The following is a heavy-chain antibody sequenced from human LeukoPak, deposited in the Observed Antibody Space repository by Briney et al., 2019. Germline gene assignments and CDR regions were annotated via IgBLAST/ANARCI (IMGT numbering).Heavy chain of an antibody. J-gene: IGHJ4*02. CDR1: GYTFTSYD. CDR3: AREWSWFGDHEGYFDY. Sequence: GASVKVSCKASGYTFTSYDINWGRQATGQGLEWMGWINPNSGGTNYAQKFQGRVTMTRDTSISTAYMELSRLRSDDTAVYYWAREWSWFGDHEGYFDYWGQGTLVTVSS. CDR2: INPNSGGT. V-gene: IGHV1-2*02. D-gene: IGHD3-10*01.